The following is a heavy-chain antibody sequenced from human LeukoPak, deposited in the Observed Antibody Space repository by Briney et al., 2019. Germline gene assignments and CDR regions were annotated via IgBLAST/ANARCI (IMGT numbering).Heavy chain of an antibody. D-gene: IGHD6-13*01. Sequence: SETLSLTCTVSGGSISSGGYYWSWIRQHPGKGLERIGYIYYSGSSYYNPSLKSRITISVDTSKNQLSLKLSSVTAADTAVYYCARAYTSSCRWFDPWGQGTLVTVSS. CDR1: GGSISSGGYY. V-gene: IGHV4-31*03. CDR3: ARAYTSSCRWFDP. CDR2: IYYSGSS. J-gene: IGHJ5*02.